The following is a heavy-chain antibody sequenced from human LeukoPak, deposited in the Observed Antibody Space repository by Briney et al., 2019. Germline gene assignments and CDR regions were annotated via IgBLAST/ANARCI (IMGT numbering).Heavy chain of an antibody. J-gene: IGHJ4*02. CDR1: GFTFSSYS. V-gene: IGHV3-21*01. CDR2: ISSSSSYI. D-gene: IGHD3-10*01. CDR3: ARDPGLLWSG. Sequence: PGGSLRLSCAASGFTFSSYSMNWVRQAPGKGLEWVSSISSSSSYIYYADSVKGRFTISRDDAKNSLYLQMNSLRAEDTAVYYCARDPGLLWSGWGQGTLVTVSS.